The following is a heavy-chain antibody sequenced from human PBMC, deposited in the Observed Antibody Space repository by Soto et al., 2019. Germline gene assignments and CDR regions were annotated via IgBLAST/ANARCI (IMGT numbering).Heavy chain of an antibody. V-gene: IGHV4-34*01. CDR1: GGSCSGYY. J-gene: IGHJ4*02. CDR3: ALRPTVTTYDY. D-gene: IGHD4-17*01. CDR2: INHSGST. Sequence: SETLSLTCAVYGGSCSGYYWSWIRQPPGKGLEWIGEINHSGSTNYNPSLKSRVTISVDTSKNQFSLKLSSVTAADTAVYYCALRPTVTTYDYWGQGTLVTVSS.